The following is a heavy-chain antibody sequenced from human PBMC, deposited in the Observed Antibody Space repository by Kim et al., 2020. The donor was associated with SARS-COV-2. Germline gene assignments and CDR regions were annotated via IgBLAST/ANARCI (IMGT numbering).Heavy chain of an antibody. CDR1: GFTVSSNY. D-gene: IGHD4-17*01. CDR2: IYSGGST. V-gene: IGHV3-66*01. CDR3: ARDLAQYGDYYYYYYGMDV. Sequence: GGSLRLSCAASGFTVSSNYMSWVRQAPGKGLEWVSVIYSGGSTYYADSVKGRFTISRDNSKNTLYLQMNSLRAEDTAVYYCARDLAQYGDYYYYYYGMDVWGQGTTVTVSS. J-gene: IGHJ6*02.